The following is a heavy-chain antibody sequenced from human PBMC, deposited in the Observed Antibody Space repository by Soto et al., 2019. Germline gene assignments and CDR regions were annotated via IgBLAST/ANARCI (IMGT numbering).Heavy chain of an antibody. Sequence: EMQLVESGGRLVQPGGSLRLACEASGFTFSSYAMSWVRQAPGKGLEWVTGISGGGSSSYFADSVKGRFTISRDNSKNTLYLQMDRLSAEDTAVYYCEKYFYGGSYYNGLDVWGQGTTVVVSS. CDR2: ISGGGSSS. D-gene: IGHD3-10*01. V-gene: IGHV3-23*04. CDR1: GFTFSSYA. CDR3: EKYFYGGSYYNGLDV. J-gene: IGHJ6*02.